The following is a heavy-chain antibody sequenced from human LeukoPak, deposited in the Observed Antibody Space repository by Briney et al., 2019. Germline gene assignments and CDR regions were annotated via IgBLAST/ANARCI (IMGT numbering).Heavy chain of an antibody. J-gene: IGHJ5*02. CDR2: IIPILGTA. Sequence: SVKVSCKASGGTFSSYAISWVRQAPGQGLEWMGGIIPILGTANYAQKFQGRVTITTDESTSTAYMELSSLRSEDTAVYYCARGPPLGYCSSTSCYHRSNWFDPWGQGTLVTVSS. D-gene: IGHD2-2*01. V-gene: IGHV1-69*05. CDR3: ARGPPLGYCSSTSCYHRSNWFDP. CDR1: GGTFSSYA.